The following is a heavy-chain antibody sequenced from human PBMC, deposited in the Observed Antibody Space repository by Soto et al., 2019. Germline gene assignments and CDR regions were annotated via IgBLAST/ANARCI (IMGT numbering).Heavy chain of an antibody. CDR2: IYYSGST. CDR3: ASNNFWSGPDV. Sequence: SETLSLTCTVSVCSISSYYWSWIRQPPGKGLEWIGDIYYSGSTNYNPSLKSRVTISVDTSKNQFSLKLSSVTAADTAVDYCASNNFWSGPDVWGKGTTVTVSS. V-gene: IGHV4-59*12. CDR1: VCSISSYY. D-gene: IGHD3-3*01. J-gene: IGHJ6*04.